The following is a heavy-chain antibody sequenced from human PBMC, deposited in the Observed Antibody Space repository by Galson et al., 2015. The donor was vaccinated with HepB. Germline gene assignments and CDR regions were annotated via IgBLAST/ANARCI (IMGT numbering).Heavy chain of an antibody. CDR1: GFIVSSDY. CDR3: GRVIFGNLIGY. CDR2: IHTDDRT. J-gene: IGHJ4*02. D-gene: IGHD3/OR15-3a*01. V-gene: IGHV3-66*01. Sequence: SLRLSCAASGFIVSSDYMSWVRQTPGKGLEWVSTIHTDDRTFYADSVRGRFTISRDNSKNTLHLQMDSLRAEDTGIYYCGRVIFGNLIGYWGQGTLVTASS.